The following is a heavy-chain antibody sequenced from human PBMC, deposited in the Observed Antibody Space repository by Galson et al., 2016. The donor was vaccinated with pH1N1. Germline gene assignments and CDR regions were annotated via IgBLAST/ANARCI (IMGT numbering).Heavy chain of an antibody. CDR2: IIPVFGAA. CDR1: GVIFMSFG. V-gene: IGHV1-69*06. D-gene: IGHD3-3*01. J-gene: IGHJ6*03. Sequence: SVKVSCKDSGVIFMSFGISWVRQAPGQGLEWMGGIIPVFGAATYAQKFQGRVTITADKSADTAYMELSSLRSEDTAVYYCASPPPSSGHLNYYYYMDVWGQGTTVTVS. CDR3: ASPPPSSGHLNYYYYMDV.